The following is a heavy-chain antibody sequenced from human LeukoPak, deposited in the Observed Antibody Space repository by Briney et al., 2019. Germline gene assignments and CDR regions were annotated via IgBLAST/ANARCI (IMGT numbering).Heavy chain of an antibody. CDR2: IYYSGST. CDR1: GGSISSYY. CDR3: ARVFSTGGYYTLPSSIYYFDY. V-gene: IGHV4-59*01. Sequence: PSETLSLTCTASGGSISSYYWSWIRQPPGKGLEWIGYIYYSGSTNYNPSLKSRVTISVDTSKNQFSLKLSSVTAADTAVYYCARVFSTGGYYTLPSSIYYFDYWGQGTLVTASS. D-gene: IGHD3-3*01. J-gene: IGHJ4*02.